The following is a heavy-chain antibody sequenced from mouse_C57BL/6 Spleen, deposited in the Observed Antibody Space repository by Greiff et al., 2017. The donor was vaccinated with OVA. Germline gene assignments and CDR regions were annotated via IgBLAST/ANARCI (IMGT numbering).Heavy chain of an antibody. V-gene: IGHV1-64*01. Sequence: QVQLQQPGAELVKPGASVKLSCKASGYTFTSSWMHWVKQRPGQGLEWIGMIHPNSGSTNYNEKFKSKATLTVDKSSSTAYMQLSSLTSEDSAVYYCAPYGYDEGFAYWGQGTLVTVSA. CDR2: IHPNSGST. CDR1: GYTFTSSW. CDR3: APYGYDEGFAY. D-gene: IGHD2-2*01. J-gene: IGHJ3*01.